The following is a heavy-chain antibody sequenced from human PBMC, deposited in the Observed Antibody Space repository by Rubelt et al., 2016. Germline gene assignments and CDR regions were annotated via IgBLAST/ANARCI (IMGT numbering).Heavy chain of an antibody. CDR3: ARDPTVVTPVDY. J-gene: IGHJ4*02. D-gene: IGHD4-23*01. CDR1: GGTFSSYA. Sequence: QVQLVQSGAEVKKPGSSVKVSCKASGGTFSSYAISWVRQAPGQGLEWMGWISAYNGNTNFSQKLQGRVTMTTDTSTSTAYMELRSLRFDDTAVYYCARDPTVVTPVDYWGQGTLVTVSS. CDR2: ISAYNGNT. V-gene: IGHV1-18*01.